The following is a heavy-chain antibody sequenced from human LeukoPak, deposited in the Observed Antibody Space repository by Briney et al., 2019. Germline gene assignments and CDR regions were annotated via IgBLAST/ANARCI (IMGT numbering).Heavy chain of an antibody. CDR1: GGSISSYY. J-gene: IGHJ5*02. CDR2: IYTTGNT. D-gene: IGHD3-3*01. Sequence: KPSETLSLTCTVSGGSISSYYWSWIRQPAGKGLECIGPIYTTGNTNYNPSLKSRVTMSVDTSKNQFSLKLRSVTAADTAVYYCARGGLRFLEWPYNWFGPWGQGTLVTVSS. CDR3: ARGGLRFLEWPYNWFGP. V-gene: IGHV4-4*07.